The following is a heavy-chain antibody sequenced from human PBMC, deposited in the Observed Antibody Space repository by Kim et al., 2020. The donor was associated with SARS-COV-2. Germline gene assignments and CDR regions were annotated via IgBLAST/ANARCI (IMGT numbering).Heavy chain of an antibody. CDR3: ARDGPLGPWFDP. Sequence: SETLSLTCTVSGGSITSYYWNWIRQPPGKGLEWIGYIYYSGITNYNPSLESRVTISVDTSKNQFSLKLNSVTAADTAVYYCARDGPLGPWFDPWGQGTLVTVSS. CDR2: IYYSGIT. CDR1: GGSITSYY. J-gene: IGHJ5*02. V-gene: IGHV4-59*01.